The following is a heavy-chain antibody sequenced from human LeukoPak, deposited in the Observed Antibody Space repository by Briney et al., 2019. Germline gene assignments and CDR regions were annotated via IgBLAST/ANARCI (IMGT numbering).Heavy chain of an antibody. CDR1: GFTFRSYA. D-gene: IGHD1-26*01. Sequence: GGSLRLSCEASGFTFRSYAMTWVRQAPGKGLEWVSAISGSGARTYYADSVKGRFTISRDNSRNTLYLQMNSLRVEDTAVYYCARDRAPIGSWYFDLWGRGTLVTVSS. J-gene: IGHJ2*01. CDR2: ISGSGART. V-gene: IGHV3-23*01. CDR3: ARDRAPIGSWYFDL.